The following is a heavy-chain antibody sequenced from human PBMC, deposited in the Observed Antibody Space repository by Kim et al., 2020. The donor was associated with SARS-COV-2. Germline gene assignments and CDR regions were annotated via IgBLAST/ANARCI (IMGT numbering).Heavy chain of an antibody. CDR1: GGTFSSYA. CDR3: ASLYEESNSRIYYFDY. Sequence: SVKVSCKASGGTFSSYAISWVRQAPGQGLEWMGGIIPIFGTANYAQKFQGRVTITADESTSTAYMELSSLRSEDTAVYYCASLYEESNSRIYYFDYWGQGTLVTVSS. V-gene: IGHV1-69*13. D-gene: IGHD2-8*01. CDR2: IIPIFGTA. J-gene: IGHJ4*02.